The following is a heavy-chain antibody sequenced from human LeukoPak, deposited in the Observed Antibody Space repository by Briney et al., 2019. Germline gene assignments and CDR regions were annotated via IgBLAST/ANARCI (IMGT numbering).Heavy chain of an antibody. CDR3: ARGSPASDY. D-gene: IGHD1-26*01. V-gene: IGHV4-59*01. Sequence: PSETLSLTCTVSGGSMSSYYWSWIRQPPGKGLEWIGYIHYSGTTHYNTSLAGRVTISVDTSKNQFSLKLSSVTAADTAVYYCARGSPASDYWGKGTRLTVSS. CDR2: IHYSGTT. CDR1: GGSMSSYY. J-gene: IGHJ4*02.